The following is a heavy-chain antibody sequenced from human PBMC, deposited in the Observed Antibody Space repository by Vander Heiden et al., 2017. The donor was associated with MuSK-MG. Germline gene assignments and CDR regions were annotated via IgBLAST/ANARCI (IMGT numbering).Heavy chain of an antibody. Sequence: QVQLVPSRAEVKKPGASVKVSCKASGYTFTTYGISWVRQAPGQGLEWMGWISAYNGNTNYAQKLQGRVTMTTDTSTSTAYMELRRLGSEDTAVYYCAREYCTNGVCLYKYNWFDPWCQGTLVTVSS. D-gene: IGHD2-8*01. V-gene: IGHV1-18*01. J-gene: IGHJ5*02. CDR1: GYTFTTYG. CDR2: ISAYNGNT. CDR3: AREYCTNGVCLYKYNWFDP.